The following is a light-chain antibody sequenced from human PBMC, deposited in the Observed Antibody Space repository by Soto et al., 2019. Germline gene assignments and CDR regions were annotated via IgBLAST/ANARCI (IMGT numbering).Light chain of an antibody. CDR2: EVT. CDR1: SSDVGGYNY. V-gene: IGLV2-14*01. CDR3: SSYTSGSTYV. J-gene: IGLJ1*01. Sequence: ALTQPASVSGSPGQSITISCTGTSSDVGGYNYVSWYQQHPGKAPKLMIYEVTNRPSGVSTRFSGSKSGNTASLTISGLQAEDEADYYCSSYTSGSTYVYGTGTKLTVL.